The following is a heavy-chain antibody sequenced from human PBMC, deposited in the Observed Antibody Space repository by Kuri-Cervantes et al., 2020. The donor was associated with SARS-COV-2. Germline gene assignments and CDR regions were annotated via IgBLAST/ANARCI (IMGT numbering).Heavy chain of an antibody. CDR2: INHSGST. CDR3: ARGRLSDSSGYYYAPFDY. Sequence: SQTLALTCAVYCVSFSGYYWSWIRQPPGKGLGWIGEINHSGSTNYHPTLKSRATISVDTSKNQFSLKLSSVTAADTAVYYCARGRLSDSSGYYYAPFDYWGQGTLVTVSS. D-gene: IGHD3-22*01. J-gene: IGHJ4*02. V-gene: IGHV4-34*01. CDR1: CVSFSGYY.